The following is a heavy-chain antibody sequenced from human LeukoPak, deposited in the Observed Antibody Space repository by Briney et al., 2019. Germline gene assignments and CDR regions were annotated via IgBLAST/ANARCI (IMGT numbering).Heavy chain of an antibody. CDR2: ISAYNGNT. CDR1: GYTFTSYG. CDR3: ARDGSRAGTTFFDY. Sequence: ASVKVSCKASGYTFTSYGISWVRQAPGQGLEWMGWISAYNGNTNYAQKLQGRVTMTTDTSTSTAYMELRSLRSEDTAVYYCARDGSRAGTTFFDYWGQGTLVTVSS. D-gene: IGHD6-19*01. V-gene: IGHV1-18*01. J-gene: IGHJ4*02.